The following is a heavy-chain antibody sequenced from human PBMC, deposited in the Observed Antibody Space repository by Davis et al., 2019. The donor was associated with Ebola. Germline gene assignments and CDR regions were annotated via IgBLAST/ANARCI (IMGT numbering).Heavy chain of an antibody. CDR2: IYHSGST. D-gene: IGHD6-13*01. Sequence: LRLSCAVSGGSISSGGYSWSWIRQPPGKGLEWIGYIYHSGSTYYNPSLKSRVTISVDRSKNQFSLKLSSVTAADTAVYYCARGGSWYLNWFDPWGQGTLITVSS. CDR1: GGSISSGGYS. V-gene: IGHV4-30-2*01. CDR3: ARGGSWYLNWFDP. J-gene: IGHJ5*02.